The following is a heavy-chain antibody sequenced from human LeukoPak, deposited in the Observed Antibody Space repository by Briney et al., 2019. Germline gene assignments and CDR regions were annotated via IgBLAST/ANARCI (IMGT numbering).Heavy chain of an antibody. V-gene: IGHV1-69*04. CDR2: IIPILGIA. Sequence: SVKVSCKASGGTFSSYAISWVRQAPGQGLEWMGRIIPILGIANYAQKFQGRVTITADKSTSTAYMELSSLRSEGTAVYYCARDRLSITMVRGVLFDYWGQGTLVTVSS. D-gene: IGHD3-10*01. J-gene: IGHJ4*02. CDR3: ARDRLSITMVRGVLFDY. CDR1: GGTFSSYA.